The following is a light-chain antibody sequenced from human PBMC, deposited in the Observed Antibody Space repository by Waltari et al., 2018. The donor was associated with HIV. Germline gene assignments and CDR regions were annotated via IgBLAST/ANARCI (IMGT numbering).Light chain of an antibody. Sequence: DIQMTQSPSSLSASVGDRVTITCQASQDISNYLNWYQQKPGKAPKLLIYDASNLETGVPSRFSGSGSGTDFTFTISSLQPEDIATYYCQQYDNLPSITFGQETRLEIK. CDR3: QQYDNLPSIT. V-gene: IGKV1-33*01. J-gene: IGKJ5*01. CDR1: QDISNY. CDR2: DAS.